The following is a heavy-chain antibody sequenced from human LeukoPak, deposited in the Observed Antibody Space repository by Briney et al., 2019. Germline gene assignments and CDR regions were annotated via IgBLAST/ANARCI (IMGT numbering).Heavy chain of an antibody. J-gene: IGHJ3*02. Sequence: GGSLRLSCAASGFTFSSYAMRWVRQAPGKGLEWVSTICGSGGSTYYADSVKGRFTISRDNSKNTLYKQMNSLRAEDTAVYYCAKSRYDCWSEDSFDIWGQGTMVTVSS. V-gene: IGHV3-23*01. CDR2: ICGSGGST. CDR3: AKSRYDCWSEDSFDI. CDR1: GFTFSSYA. D-gene: IGHD3-3*01.